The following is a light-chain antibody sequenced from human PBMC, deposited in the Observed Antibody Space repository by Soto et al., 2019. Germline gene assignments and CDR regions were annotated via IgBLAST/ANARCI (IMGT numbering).Light chain of an antibody. CDR2: GPS. Sequence: EIVMTQSPAALSVSPGERDTLSCRASQTVGINLAWYQQKPGQAPRLLIYGPSTRATGIPVRLSGSGSGTDFTRTISSLQSVDFAVYYCQQYNNWPPITFGQGTRLEIK. V-gene: IGKV3-15*01. CDR3: QQYNNWPPIT. J-gene: IGKJ5*01. CDR1: QTVGIN.